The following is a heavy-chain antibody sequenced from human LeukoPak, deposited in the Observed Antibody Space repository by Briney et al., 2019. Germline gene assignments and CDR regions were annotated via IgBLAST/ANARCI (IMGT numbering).Heavy chain of an antibody. CDR3: ARVFTPINGYGPGSYSFLGSLDP. CDR2: IIPIFGTA. CDR1: GYTFTGYY. Sequence: GASVKVSCKASGYTFTGYYMHWVRQAPGQGLEWMGGIIPIFGTANYAQKFQGRVTITADESTSTAYMELSSLRSEDTAVYYCARVFTPINGYGPGSYSFLGSLDPWGQGTLVTVSS. J-gene: IGHJ5*02. V-gene: IGHV1-69*13. D-gene: IGHD3-10*01.